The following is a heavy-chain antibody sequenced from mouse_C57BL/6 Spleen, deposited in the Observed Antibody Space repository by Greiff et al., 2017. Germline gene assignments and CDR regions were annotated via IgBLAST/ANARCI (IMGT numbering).Heavy chain of an antibody. V-gene: IGHV1-26*01. CDR1: GYTFTDYY. CDR2: INPNNGGT. Sequence: EVQLQQSGPELVKPGASVKISCKASGYTFTDYYMNWVKQSHGKSLEWIGDINPNNGGTSYNQKFKGKATLTVDKSSSTAYMELRSLTSEDSAVYYCAREPLFAYWGQGTLVTVSA. CDR3: AREPLFAY. J-gene: IGHJ3*01.